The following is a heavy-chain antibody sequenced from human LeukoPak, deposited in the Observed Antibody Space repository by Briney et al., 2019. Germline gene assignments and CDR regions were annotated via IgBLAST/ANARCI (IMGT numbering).Heavy chain of an antibody. CDR2: ISGSGGST. J-gene: IGHJ4*02. D-gene: IGHD1-26*01. V-gene: IGHV3-23*01. Sequence: GGSLRLSCAASGFTFSNYAMCWVRQAPGKGLEWVSAISGSGGSTYYADSVKGRFTISRDNSKDTLDLQMNSLRAEDTAVYYCAKHPIVGATGNFDYWGQGTLVTVSS. CDR3: AKHPIVGATGNFDY. CDR1: GFTFSNYA.